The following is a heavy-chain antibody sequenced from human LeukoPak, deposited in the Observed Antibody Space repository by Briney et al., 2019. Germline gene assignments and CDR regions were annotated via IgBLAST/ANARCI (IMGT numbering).Heavy chain of an antibody. CDR1: GGSISGYF. D-gene: IGHD1-26*01. CDR3: ARGRPVTGSFYFDY. V-gene: IGHV4-59*01. Sequence: SETLSLTCTVSGGSISGYFWSWIRQPPGRGLEWIGYIHDSGSTNQSPSLKSRVTISVDTSKNQFSLKLTSVTAADTAVYYCARGRPVTGSFYFDYWGQGTLVTVSS. J-gene: IGHJ4*02. CDR2: IHDSGST.